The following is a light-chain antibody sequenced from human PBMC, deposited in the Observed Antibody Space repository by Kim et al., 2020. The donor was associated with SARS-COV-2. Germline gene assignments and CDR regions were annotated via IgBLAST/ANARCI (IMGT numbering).Light chain of an antibody. CDR3: SSYTTSSTSV. Sequence: QSITISCTGTNSDVGGYNYVSWYQQYPGKAPKLIIYDVYKRPSGISNRFSGSKSGNTASLTISGLQAEDEADYYCSSYTTSSTSVFGGGTQLTVL. CDR2: DVY. V-gene: IGLV2-14*04. CDR1: NSDVGGYNY. J-gene: IGLJ3*02.